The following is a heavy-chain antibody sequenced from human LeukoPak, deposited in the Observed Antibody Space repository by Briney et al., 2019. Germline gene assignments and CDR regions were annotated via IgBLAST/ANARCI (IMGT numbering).Heavy chain of an antibody. V-gene: IGHV3-20*04. J-gene: IGHJ4*02. Sequence: GGSLRLSCAASGFTFDDYGISWVRQAPGKGLEWVSGINWNGGSTGYADSVKGRFTISRDNAENSLYLQMNSLRAEDTALYYCARDGGIAAAGSFDYWGQGTLVTVSS. CDR1: GFTFDDYG. CDR3: ARDGGIAAAGSFDY. D-gene: IGHD6-13*01. CDR2: INWNGGST.